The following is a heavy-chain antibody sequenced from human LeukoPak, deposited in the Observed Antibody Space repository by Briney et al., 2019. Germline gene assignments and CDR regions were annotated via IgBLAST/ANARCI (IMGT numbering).Heavy chain of an antibody. Sequence: SETLSLTCTVSGGSISSSSDYWGWLRQPPGKGLEWIGSIYYSGSTYYNPSLNSRVTISVDTSKNQFALKLSSVTAADTAVYYCASPYSLWGQGTLVSVPS. CDR2: IYYSGST. J-gene: IGHJ4*02. V-gene: IGHV4-39*01. CDR3: ASPYSL. D-gene: IGHD6-13*01. CDR1: GGSISSSSDY.